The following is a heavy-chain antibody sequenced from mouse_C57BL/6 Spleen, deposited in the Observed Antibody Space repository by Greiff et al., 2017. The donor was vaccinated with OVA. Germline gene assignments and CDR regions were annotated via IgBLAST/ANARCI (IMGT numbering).Heavy chain of an antibody. J-gene: IGHJ2*01. CDR3: TTGGY. Sequence: EVQLQQSGAELVRPGASVKLSCTASGFTIKDDYMHWVKQRPEQGLEWIGWIDPANGDTAYASKFQGKATITADTSSNTAYLQLSSLTSDDTAVYYCTTGGYWGQGTTLTVSS. CDR2: IDPANGDT. V-gene: IGHV14-4*01. CDR1: GFTIKDDY.